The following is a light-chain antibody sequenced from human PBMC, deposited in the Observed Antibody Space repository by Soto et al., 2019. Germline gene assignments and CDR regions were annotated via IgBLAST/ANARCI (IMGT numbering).Light chain of an antibody. J-gene: IGKJ1*01. CDR3: QQYGSSRWT. CDR2: GAS. Sequence: EIVLTQSPGTLSLSPGERATLSCRASQSVSSNYLAWYQRKPGQAPRLLIYGASSRATGIPDRFSGSGSGTDFTLTISRLEPEDFAVYYCQQYGSSRWTFGQGTKVDIK. V-gene: IGKV3-20*01. CDR1: QSVSSNY.